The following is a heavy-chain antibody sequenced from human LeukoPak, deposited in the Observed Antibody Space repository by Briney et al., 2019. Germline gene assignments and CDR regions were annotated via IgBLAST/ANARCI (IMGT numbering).Heavy chain of an antibody. J-gene: IGHJ4*02. Sequence: SETLSLTCTVSGGSISSYYWSWIRQPAGKGLEWIGRIYTSGSTNYNPSLKSRVTMSVDTSKNQFSLKLSSVTAADTAVYYCARLVPERFFQLNPEGYYDYWGQGILVTVSS. V-gene: IGHV4-4*07. CDR2: IYTSGST. CDR1: GGSISSYY. D-gene: IGHD3-3*01. CDR3: ARLVPERFFQLNPEGYYDY.